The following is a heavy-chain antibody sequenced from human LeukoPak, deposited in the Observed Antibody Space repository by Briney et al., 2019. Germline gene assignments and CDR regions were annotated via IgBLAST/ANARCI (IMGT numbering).Heavy chain of an antibody. CDR1: GFTFSSYH. J-gene: IGHJ4*02. Sequence: GGSLRLSCAASGFTFSSYHFHWVRQAPGKGLEWVSSISSDSSSFKYYAHSVQGRFTISRDNARNSMYLQMNSLRAEDTAVYYCARGTNWGPLDFGYWGKGSLVTVSS. V-gene: IGHV3-21*04. D-gene: IGHD7-27*01. CDR3: ARGTNWGPLDFGY. CDR2: ISSDSSSFK.